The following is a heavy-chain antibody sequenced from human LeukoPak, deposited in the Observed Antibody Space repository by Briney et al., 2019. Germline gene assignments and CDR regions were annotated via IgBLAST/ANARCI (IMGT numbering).Heavy chain of an antibody. Sequence: GGSLRLSCAASGFTFSSYAMSWVRQAPGKGLEWVSAISGSGGSTYYADSVKGRFTISRDNSKNTLYLQMNSLRAEDTAVYYCAKGASDCSSTSCYPLDAFDIWGQGAMVTVSS. CDR2: ISGSGGST. CDR1: GFTFSSYA. D-gene: IGHD2-2*01. V-gene: IGHV3-23*01. CDR3: AKGASDCSSTSCYPLDAFDI. J-gene: IGHJ3*02.